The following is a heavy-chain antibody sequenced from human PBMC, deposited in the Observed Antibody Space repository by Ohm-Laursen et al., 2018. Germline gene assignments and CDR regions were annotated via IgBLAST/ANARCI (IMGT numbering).Heavy chain of an antibody. CDR1: GFTFSDHG. CDR3: ARDRDWAIDY. J-gene: IGHJ4*02. CDR2: INAYKNDL. Sequence: SLRLSCAASGFTFSDHGMNWVRQAPGKGLEWLSYINAYKNDLFYADSVKGRFTISRDNAENLLYLQMDRLRDDDTAVYYCARDRDWAIDYWSQGTLVTVSS. D-gene: IGHD3/OR15-3a*01. V-gene: IGHV3-48*02.